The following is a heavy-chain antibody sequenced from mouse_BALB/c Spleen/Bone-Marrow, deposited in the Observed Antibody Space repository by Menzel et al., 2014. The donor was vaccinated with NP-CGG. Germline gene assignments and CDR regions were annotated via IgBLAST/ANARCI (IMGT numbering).Heavy chain of an antibody. CDR2: INPNNSDT. V-gene: IGHV1-18*01. Sequence: EVKLQESGPELVKPGASVKISSKTSGYTFTEYTMHWVKQSHGKSLEWIGGINPNNSDTTYNQKFKGKATLTVDKSSSTAYMELRSLTSEDSAVYFCARFNYFYAMDYWGQGTSVTVSS. CDR1: GYTFTEYT. D-gene: IGHD2-1*01. CDR3: ARFNYFYAMDY. J-gene: IGHJ4*01.